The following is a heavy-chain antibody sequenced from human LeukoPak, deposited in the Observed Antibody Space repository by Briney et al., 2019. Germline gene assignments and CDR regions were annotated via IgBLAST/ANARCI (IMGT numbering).Heavy chain of an antibody. V-gene: IGHV1-18*01. D-gene: IGHD6-19*01. Sequence: GASVKVSCKASGYTFTSYGISWVRQAPGQGLEWMGWISAYNGNTNYAQKLQGRVTMTTDTSTSTAYMELRSLRSDDTAVYYCARGAPVAGSNNWCDPWGQGTLVTVSS. J-gene: IGHJ5*02. CDR1: GYTFTSYG. CDR3: ARGAPVAGSNNWCDP. CDR2: ISAYNGNT.